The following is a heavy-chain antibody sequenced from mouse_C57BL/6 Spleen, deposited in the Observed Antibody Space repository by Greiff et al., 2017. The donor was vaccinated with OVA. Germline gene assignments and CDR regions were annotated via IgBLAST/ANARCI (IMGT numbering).Heavy chain of an antibody. D-gene: IGHD1-1*01. V-gene: IGHV1-15*01. Sequence: QVQLQQSGAELVRPGASVTLSCKASGYTFTDYEMHWVKQTPVHGLEWIGAIDPETGGTAYNQKFKGKAILTADKSSSTAYMELRSLTSEDSAVYYCTRRSNYLYCDYWGQGTTLTVSS. CDR3: TRRSNYLYCDY. CDR2: IDPETGGT. CDR1: GYTFTDYE. J-gene: IGHJ2*01.